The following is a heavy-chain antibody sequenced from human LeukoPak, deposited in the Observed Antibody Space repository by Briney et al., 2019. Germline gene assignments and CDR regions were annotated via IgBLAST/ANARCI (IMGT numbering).Heavy chain of an antibody. J-gene: IGHJ5*02. CDR3: ARTPRMPAT. CDR1: GFTFNDVY. CDR2: IGPSGSDI. D-gene: IGHD2-15*01. Sequence: SGGSLRLSCAASGFTFNDVYMSWIRQAPGKGPEWVSYIGPSGSDIRCADSVKGRFTTSRDNAKNSLYLQMNSLRAEDTAVYYCARTPRMPATWGQGTLVTVSS. V-gene: IGHV3-11*01.